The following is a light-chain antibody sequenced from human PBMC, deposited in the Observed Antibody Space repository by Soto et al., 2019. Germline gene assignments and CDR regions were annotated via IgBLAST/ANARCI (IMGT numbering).Light chain of an antibody. CDR2: GAS. V-gene: IGKV1-39*01. J-gene: IGKJ3*01. Sequence: DIQMTQSPSSLSASVGDRVTITCRTSPSISTHLNWYQQKPGKAPKLLIYGASTLQSGVPSRFRGSGSGTDFTLTISSLQPEDFGTYYCQKSHSTPFTFGPGTRVDIK. CDR1: PSISTH. CDR3: QKSHSTPFT.